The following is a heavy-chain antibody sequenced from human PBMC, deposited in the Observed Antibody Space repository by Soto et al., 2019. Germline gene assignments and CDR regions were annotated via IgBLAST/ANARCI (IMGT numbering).Heavy chain of an antibody. V-gene: IGHV3-23*01. J-gene: IGHJ5*02. D-gene: IGHD6-6*01. Sequence: SLRLSCGASGFTFSSYAMSWVRQAPGKGLEWVSAISGSGGSTYYADSVKGRITISRDNSKNTLFLQMNSLRAEDTAVYYCATAKERVPIFPIDPWGQGTLVTVS. CDR1: GFTFSSYA. CDR3: ATAKERVPIFPIDP. CDR2: ISGSGGST.